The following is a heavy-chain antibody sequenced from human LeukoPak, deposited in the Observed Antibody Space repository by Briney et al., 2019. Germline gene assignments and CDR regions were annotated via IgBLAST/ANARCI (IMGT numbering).Heavy chain of an antibody. CDR2: ISGSGGST. CDR1: GFTFGSYA. J-gene: IGHJ6*03. D-gene: IGHD3-10*01. V-gene: IGHV3-23*01. CDR3: AKDRHGSYYYYYMDV. Sequence: GGSLRLSCAASGFTFGSYAMSWVRQAPGKGLEWLSAISGSGGSTHYADSVKGRFTISRDNSKNTLYLQMNSLRAEDTAVYYCAKDRHGSYYYYYMDVWGKGTTVTVSS.